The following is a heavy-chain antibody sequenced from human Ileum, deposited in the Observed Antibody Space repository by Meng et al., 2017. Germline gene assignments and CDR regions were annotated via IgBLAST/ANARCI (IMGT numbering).Heavy chain of an antibody. D-gene: IGHD2-8*01. J-gene: IGHJ4*02. Sequence: QVQLQESGPRLVKPSQTLSLTCTVSVGSISSGDYYWSWVRQSPGKGPEWIGYIYSNGNTYSNPSLRGRLMISIDTSKNQFSLKLSSVTAADTAVYYCARAPKYCTNAVCSRPLDSWGQGTLVTVSS. V-gene: IGHV4-30-4*01. CDR2: IYSNGNT. CDR1: VGSISSGDYY. CDR3: ARAPKYCTNAVCSRPLDS.